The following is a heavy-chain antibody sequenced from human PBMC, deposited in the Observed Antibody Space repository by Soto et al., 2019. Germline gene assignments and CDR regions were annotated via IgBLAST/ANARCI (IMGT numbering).Heavy chain of an antibody. V-gene: IGHV1-18*04. D-gene: IGHD1-26*01. J-gene: IGHJ6*02. Sequence: QVKLVQSGAEVKKPGASVKVSCKASGYTFTSYGISWVRQAPGQGLEWMGWISAYNGNTNYAQKLQGRVTMTTDTSTSTAYMELRSLRSDDTAVYYCAREGEVGATTGRYYYYGMDVWGQGTTVTVSS. CDR2: ISAYNGNT. CDR1: GYTFTSYG. CDR3: AREGEVGATTGRYYYYGMDV.